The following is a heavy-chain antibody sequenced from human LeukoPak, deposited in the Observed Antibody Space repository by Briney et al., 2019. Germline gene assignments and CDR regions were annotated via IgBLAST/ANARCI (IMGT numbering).Heavy chain of an antibody. CDR2: INHSGST. V-gene: IGHV4-34*01. CDR3: ARGLAGANPRRVYYYGMDV. D-gene: IGHD4/OR15-4a*01. J-gene: IGHJ6*02. Sequence: SETLSLTCAVYGGSFSGYYWSWIRQPPGKGLEWIGEINHSGSTNYNPSLKSRVTISVDTSKNQFSLKLSSVTAADTAVYYCARGLAGANPRRVYYYGMDVWGQGTTVTVSS. CDR1: GGSFSGYY.